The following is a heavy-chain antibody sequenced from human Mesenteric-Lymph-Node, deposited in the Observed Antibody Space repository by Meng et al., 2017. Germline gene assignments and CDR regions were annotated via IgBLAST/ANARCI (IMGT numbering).Heavy chain of an antibody. CDR2: IYYSGST. D-gene: IGHD1-14*01. Sequence: FTVPGAPTRTSSYYGGWIRQPPGRGLEWIGTIYYSGSTYYNPSLKSRVTVSLDTSKNQFSLRLPSVTDADTAVYYCARDTEMTRLGTEYFDYWGRGTQVTVSS. J-gene: IGHJ4*01. V-gene: IGHV4-39*07. CDR3: ARDTEMTRLGTEYFDY. CDR1: GAPTRTSSYY.